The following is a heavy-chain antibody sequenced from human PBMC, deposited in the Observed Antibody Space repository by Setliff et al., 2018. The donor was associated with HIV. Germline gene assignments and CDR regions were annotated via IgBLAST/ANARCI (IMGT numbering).Heavy chain of an antibody. CDR3: ARDGGGPGDYYYYYMDV. V-gene: IGHV1-2*02. D-gene: IGHD3-16*01. CDR2: INPKSGGT. Sequence: VSCKASGYTFTDYYMHWVRQAPGQGLEWMGWINPKSGGTNSALKFQGRVTMTRDTSISTAYMELSRLRSDDTAVYYCARDGGGPGDYYYYYMDVWAKRDHGHRLL. CDR1: GYTFTDYY. J-gene: IGHJ6*03.